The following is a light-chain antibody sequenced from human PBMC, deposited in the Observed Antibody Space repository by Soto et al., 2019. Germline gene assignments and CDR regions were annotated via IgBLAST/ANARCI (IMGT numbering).Light chain of an antibody. J-gene: IGLJ1*01. Sequence: QSALTQPASVSGSPGQSITISCNGTSSDVGGHDYVSWYQQHPGKAPQLTIFQVSNRPSGVSNRFCGSKSGNTASLTISGLQAEDEADYYCSSYTDSNSFYVFGSGTKLTVL. CDR1: SSDVGGHDY. CDR2: QVS. V-gene: IGLV2-14*01. CDR3: SSYTDSNSFYV.